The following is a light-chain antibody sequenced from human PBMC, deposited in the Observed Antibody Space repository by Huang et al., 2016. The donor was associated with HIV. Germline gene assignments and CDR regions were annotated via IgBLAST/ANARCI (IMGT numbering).Light chain of an antibody. CDR3: QQRGNWPGIT. Sequence: EIVLTQSPATLSVSPGERASLSCRASQSVSSYLAWYQQKPGQAPRLLIYDASTRATGIPARFSGSGSGTDFTLTISSLEPEDFAVYYCQQRGNWPGITFGGGTKVEIK. CDR1: QSVSSY. J-gene: IGKJ4*01. V-gene: IGKV3-11*01. CDR2: DAS.